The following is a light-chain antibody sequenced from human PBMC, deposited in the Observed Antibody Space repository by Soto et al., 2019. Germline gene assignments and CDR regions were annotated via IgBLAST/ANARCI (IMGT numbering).Light chain of an antibody. V-gene: IGLV2-8*01. J-gene: IGLJ3*02. CDR1: SSDIGGYDH. CDR2: EVT. CDR3: SSFAGPVWV. Sequence: QSVLTQTPSASGSPGQSVTISCTGTSSDIGGYDHVSWYQQHPGKAPKVMIYEVTKRPSGVPDRFSGSKAGNTASLTVFGLQAEDEADYYCSSFAGPVWVFGRGTKLTVL.